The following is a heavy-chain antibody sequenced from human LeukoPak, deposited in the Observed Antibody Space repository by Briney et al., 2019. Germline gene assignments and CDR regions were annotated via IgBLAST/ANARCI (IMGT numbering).Heavy chain of an antibody. Sequence: SETLSLTCTVSGGSISSYYWSWIRQPPGKGLEWIGEINHSGSTNYNPSLKSRVTISVDTSKNQFSLKLSSVTAADTAVYYCARAQEYYYDSSGYQEVWGQGTLVTVSS. V-gene: IGHV4-34*01. D-gene: IGHD3-22*01. J-gene: IGHJ4*02. CDR2: INHSGST. CDR3: ARAQEYYYDSSGYQEV. CDR1: GGSISSYY.